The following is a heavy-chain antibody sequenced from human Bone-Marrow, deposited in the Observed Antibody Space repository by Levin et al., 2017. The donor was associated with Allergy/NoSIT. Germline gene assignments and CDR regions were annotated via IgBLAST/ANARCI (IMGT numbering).Heavy chain of an antibody. J-gene: IGHJ4*02. Sequence: GESLKISCAASGFTFSNYWMSWVRQAPGKGLEWVANIKQDGSERYYVDSVKGRFTISRDNVKNSVYLQMNNLRAEDTAVYYCATEEWELQDFDYWGQGTLVTVSS. CDR2: IKQDGSER. CDR3: ATEEWELQDFDY. D-gene: IGHD1-26*01. V-gene: IGHV3-7*01. CDR1: GFTFSNYW.